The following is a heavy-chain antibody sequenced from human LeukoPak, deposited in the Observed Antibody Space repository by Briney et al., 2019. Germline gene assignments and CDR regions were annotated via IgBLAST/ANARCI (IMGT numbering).Heavy chain of an antibody. CDR2: IYHSGNT. Sequence: PSETLSLTCAVSGXFISGSNWWSWVRQPPGKGLEWIGEIYHSGNTNYNPSLKSRVTISVDKSKNQFSLKLSSVTAADTAVYYCASASSGWYDAFDVWGQGTMVMVSS. CDR1: GXFISGSNW. V-gene: IGHV4-4*02. D-gene: IGHD6-19*01. CDR3: ASASSGWYDAFDV. J-gene: IGHJ3*01.